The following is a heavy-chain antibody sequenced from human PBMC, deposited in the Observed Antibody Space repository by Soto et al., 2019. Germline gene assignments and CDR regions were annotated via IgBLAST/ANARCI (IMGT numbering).Heavy chain of an antibody. V-gene: IGHV4-59*01. CDR2: IYDDGSA. CDR3: ARDKYCSGGSCRKNWFDP. J-gene: IGHJ5*02. D-gene: IGHD2-15*01. CDR1: GGSISSSY. Sequence: ETLSLTCTVSGGSISSSYWSWIRQPPGKGLEWLAYIYDDGSANYNPSLKSRATISLDMSKNQFSLKLTSVTAADTAVYYCARDKYCSGGSCRKNWFDPWGQGTLVTVS.